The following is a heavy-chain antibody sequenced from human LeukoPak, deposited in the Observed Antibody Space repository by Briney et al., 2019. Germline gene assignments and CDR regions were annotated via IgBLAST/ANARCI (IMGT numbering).Heavy chain of an antibody. CDR3: AKGALGYCSSTSCPSGLDFDY. CDR2: IWYDGSNK. D-gene: IGHD2-2*01. J-gene: IGHJ4*02. V-gene: IGHV3-33*06. CDR1: GFTFSSYG. Sequence: PGRSLRLSCAASGFTFSSYGMHWVRQAPGKGLEWVAVIWYDGSNKYYTDSVKGRFTISRDNSKNTLYLQMNSLRAEDTAVYYCAKGALGYCSSTSCPSGLDFDYWGRGTLVTVSS.